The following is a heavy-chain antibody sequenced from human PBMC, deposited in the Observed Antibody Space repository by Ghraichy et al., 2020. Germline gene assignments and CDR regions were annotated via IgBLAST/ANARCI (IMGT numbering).Heavy chain of an antibody. Sequence: GGSLRLSCAASGFTFSSYDINWVRQAPGKGLEWVSYISSSGSTMYYADSVKGRFTISRDNAKNSLHLQMNSLRDEDTAVYYCARRYCSGGTCYSGVDYWGQGTLVTVSS. CDR1: GFTFSSYD. V-gene: IGHV3-48*02. CDR3: ARRYCSGGTCYSGVDY. D-gene: IGHD2-15*01. CDR2: ISSSGSTM. J-gene: IGHJ4*02.